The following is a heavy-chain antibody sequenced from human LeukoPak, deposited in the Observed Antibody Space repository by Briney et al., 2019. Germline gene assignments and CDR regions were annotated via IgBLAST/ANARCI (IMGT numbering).Heavy chain of an antibody. Sequence: GGSLRLSCVASGFTVSSNYMSWVRQAPGKGLEWVSVIYSGGSTYYADSVKGRFTISRDNSKNTLYLQMNSLRAEDTAVYYCARDSRRYCSGGSCDYYGMDVWGKGTTVTVSS. J-gene: IGHJ6*04. CDR2: IYSGGST. D-gene: IGHD2-15*01. CDR1: GFTVSSNY. V-gene: IGHV3-53*01. CDR3: ARDSRRYCSGGSCDYYGMDV.